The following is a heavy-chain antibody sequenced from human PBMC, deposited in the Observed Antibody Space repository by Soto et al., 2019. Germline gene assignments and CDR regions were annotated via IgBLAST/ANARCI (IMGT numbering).Heavy chain of an antibody. J-gene: IGHJ4*01. CDR1: GYTFSDYY. Sequence: GASVKVSCKASGYTFSDYYIHWVRQAPGQGLEWMGWINPKSGGTDYAQNFQGWLTMARDTSISTAYMELSRLRSDDTAVYYCARGEWKEGLHRYDFNFWG. D-gene: IGHD3-3*01. CDR3: ARGEWKEGLHRYDFNF. V-gene: IGHV1-2*04. CDR2: INPKSGGT.